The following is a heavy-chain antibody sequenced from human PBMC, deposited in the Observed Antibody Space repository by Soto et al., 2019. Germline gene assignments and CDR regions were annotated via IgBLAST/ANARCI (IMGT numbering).Heavy chain of an antibody. CDR3: ARHVIVVVTSIPDNEAFDM. D-gene: IGHD2-15*01. J-gene: IGHJ3*02. CDR1: GYSFTSYW. V-gene: IGHV5-51*01. Sequence: PGESLKISCKASGYSFTSYWIAWVRQMPGKGLEWLGSVYPSDSITRYSPSFQGQVTIAADKSANTAYLQWSSLKTSDTAIYYCARHVIVVVTSIPDNEAFDMWGRGTMVTVSS. CDR2: VYPSDSIT.